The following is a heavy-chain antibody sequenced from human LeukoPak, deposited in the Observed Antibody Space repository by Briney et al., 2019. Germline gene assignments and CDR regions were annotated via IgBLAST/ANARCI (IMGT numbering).Heavy chain of an antibody. V-gene: IGHV3-23*01. CDR3: AKHIGSYPLYGGHYFDY. D-gene: IGHD3-16*02. J-gene: IGHJ4*02. CDR1: GFTFSSYA. CDR2: ISGSGGST. Sequence: GGSLRLSCAASGFTFSSYAMSWVRQAPGKGLEWVSAISGSGGSTYYADSVKGPFTISRDNSKNTLYLQMNSLRAEDTAVYYCAKHIGSYPLYGGHYFDYWGQGTLVTVSS.